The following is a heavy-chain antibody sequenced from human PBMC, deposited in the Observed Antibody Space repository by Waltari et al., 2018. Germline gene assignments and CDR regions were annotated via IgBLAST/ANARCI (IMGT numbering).Heavy chain of an antibody. CDR3: ARAWWYSSSWYVLGYFQH. V-gene: IGHV3-53*01. D-gene: IGHD6-13*01. CDR1: GFTVSSNY. J-gene: IGHJ1*01. Sequence: EVQLVESGGGLIQPGGSLRLSCAASGFTVSSNYMSWVRQAHGKGLERVSVIESGGSTYYEDSVKCRFTISIDNSKNTLYLQMNSLRAEDAAVYYCARAWWYSSSWYVLGYFQHWGQGTLVTVSS. CDR2: IESGGST.